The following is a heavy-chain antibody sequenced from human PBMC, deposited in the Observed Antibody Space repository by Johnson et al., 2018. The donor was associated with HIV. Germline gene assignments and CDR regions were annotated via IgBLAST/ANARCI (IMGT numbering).Heavy chain of an antibody. D-gene: IGHD6-19*01. CDR3: ARDLAGHNAFDI. CDR1: GFTFSSYW. CDR2: IKQDGSEK. Sequence: EVQLVESGGGLVQPGGSLRLSCAASGFTFSSYWMSWVRQAPGKGLEWVANIKQDGSEKYYVDSVKGRFTISRDNSKNTLYLQMNSLRAEDTAVYYCARDLAGHNAFDIWGQGTMVTVSS. V-gene: IGHV3-7*01. J-gene: IGHJ3*02.